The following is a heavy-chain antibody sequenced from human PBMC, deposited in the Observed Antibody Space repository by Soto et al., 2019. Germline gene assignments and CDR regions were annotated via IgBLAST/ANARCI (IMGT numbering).Heavy chain of an antibody. CDR1: SASISSSSYT. CDR2: IYYSGTT. CDR3: ARSSIEPRVFMYPFDF. Sequence: PSETLSLTCTVSSASISSSSYTWGWIRQPPGKGLEWIGSIYYSGTTYYNPSLNSRVTVSVDTSKNQISLRLTSVTDADAAVYYCARSSIEPRVFMYPFDFRGQGTRVTVSS. D-gene: IGHD6-6*01. V-gene: IGHV4-39*01. J-gene: IGHJ4*02.